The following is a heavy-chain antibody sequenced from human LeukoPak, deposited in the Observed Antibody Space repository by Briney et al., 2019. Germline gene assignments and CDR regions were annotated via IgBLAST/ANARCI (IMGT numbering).Heavy chain of an antibody. CDR3: ASLGTVAGSDY. D-gene: IGHD6-19*01. CDR1: GGSISSGSYD. Sequence: SETLSLTCTVSGGSISSGSYDWYWIRQPAGKGLEWIGHYNPSLKSRVTISVDTSKNQFSLKLSSVTAADTAVYYCASLGTVAGSDYWGQGTLVTVSS. J-gene: IGHJ4*02. V-gene: IGHV4-61*09.